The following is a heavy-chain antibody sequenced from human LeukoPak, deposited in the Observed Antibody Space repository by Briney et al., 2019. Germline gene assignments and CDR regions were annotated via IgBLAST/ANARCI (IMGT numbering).Heavy chain of an antibody. CDR1: GGSFSGYY. CDR3: ARPRYCSSTSCSRAFDY. Sequence: SETLSLTCAVYGGSFSGYYWSWIRQPPGKGLEWIGEINHSGSTNYNPSLKSRVTISVDTSKNQFSLKLSSVTAADTAVYYCARPRYCSSTSCSRAFDYWGQGTLVTVSS. CDR2: INHSGST. J-gene: IGHJ4*02. V-gene: IGHV4-34*01. D-gene: IGHD2-2*01.